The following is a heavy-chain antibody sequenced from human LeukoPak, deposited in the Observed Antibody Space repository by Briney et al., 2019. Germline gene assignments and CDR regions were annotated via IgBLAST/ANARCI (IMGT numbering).Heavy chain of an antibody. CDR2: IIGSGGST. CDR1: GFTFSSYA. J-gene: IGHJ4*02. Sequence: GGSLRLSCAASGFTFSSYAMSWVRQAPGKGLEWVSAIIGSGGSTYYADSVKGRFTISRDNSKNTLCLQMNSLRAEDTAVYYCAKGSVDPFDYWGQGTLVTVSS. CDR3: AKGSVDPFDY. D-gene: IGHD2-15*01. V-gene: IGHV3-23*01.